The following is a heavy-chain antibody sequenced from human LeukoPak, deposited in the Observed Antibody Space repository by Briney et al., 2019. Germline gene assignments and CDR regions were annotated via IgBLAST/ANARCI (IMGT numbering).Heavy chain of an antibody. V-gene: IGHV1-24*01. D-gene: IGHD1-7*01. CDR3: ATPTKLELRGSRSASFDY. CDR1: GYTLTELS. Sequence: ASVNVSCKVSGYTLTELSMHWVRQAPGKGLEWMGGFDPEDGETIYAQKFQGRVTMTEDTSTDTAYMELSSLRSEDTAVYYCATPTKLELRGSRSASFDYWGQGTLVTVSS. CDR2: FDPEDGET. J-gene: IGHJ4*02.